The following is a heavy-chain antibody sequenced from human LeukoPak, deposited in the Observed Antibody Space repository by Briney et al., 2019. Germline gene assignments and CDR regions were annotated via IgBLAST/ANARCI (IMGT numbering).Heavy chain of an antibody. D-gene: IGHD1/OR15-1a*01. Sequence: GASVTVSCTASGGSISSYGISWVRQAPGQGLEWMGRIIPVFGTANYAQTFQDRVTITADTVSNTAYMELTSLTSEDTAVYFCAKQGEIRQDYYMDVWGNGTAVTVSS. CDR1: GGSISSYG. J-gene: IGHJ6*03. CDR2: IIPVFGTA. CDR3: AKQGEIRQDYYMDV. V-gene: IGHV1-69*06.